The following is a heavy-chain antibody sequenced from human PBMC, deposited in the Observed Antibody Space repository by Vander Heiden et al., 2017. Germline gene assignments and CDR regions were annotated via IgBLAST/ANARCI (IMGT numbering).Heavy chain of an antibody. CDR3: ATSPGYSTRWFDY. CDR2: ISISSSYI. D-gene: IGHD6-13*01. J-gene: IGHJ4*02. V-gene: IGHV3-21*01. CDR1: GLTFTFYS. Sequence: EVQLVESGGGLVKPGGSLRLSCAASGLTFTFYSLNWVRSAPGKGPEWVSYISISSSYINYTDSVKSRFHISRDNAKNSLFLEMNSLRAEDTAVYYCATSPGYSTRWFDYWGQGTLVTVSS.